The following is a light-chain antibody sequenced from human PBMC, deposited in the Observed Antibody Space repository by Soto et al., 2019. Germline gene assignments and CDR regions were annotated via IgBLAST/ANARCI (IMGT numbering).Light chain of an antibody. CDR3: QQYGNSPQT. CDR2: GAS. V-gene: IGKV3-20*01. Sequence: EIVLTQSPGTLSLSPGERATLSCRASQSVSSSYLAWYQQKPGQAPRLLIYGASIRATGIPDRFSGSGSGTDFTLTISRLEPEDFVVYYCQQYGNSPQTFGQGTKVEIK. J-gene: IGKJ1*01. CDR1: QSVSSSY.